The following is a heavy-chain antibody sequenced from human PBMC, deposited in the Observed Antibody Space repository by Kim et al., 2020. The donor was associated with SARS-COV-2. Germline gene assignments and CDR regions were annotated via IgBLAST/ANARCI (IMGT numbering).Heavy chain of an antibody. CDR3: ARDYVVATVVTPVGY. D-gene: IGHD5-12*01. Sequence: DSVKGRFTITRDNSKNTLYLQMNSLRAEDTAVYYCARDYVVATVVTPVGYWGQGTLVTVSS. V-gene: IGHV3-30*07. J-gene: IGHJ4*02.